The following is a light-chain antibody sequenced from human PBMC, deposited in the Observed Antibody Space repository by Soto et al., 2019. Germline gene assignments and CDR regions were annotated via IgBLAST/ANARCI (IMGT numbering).Light chain of an antibody. Sequence: EIVLTQSPATLSLSPGERATLSCRASQSVSSYLAWYQQKPGQAPRLLIYDASNRATGIPARFSGSGSGTDFTLTISSLEPEDFAAYYCQQRSNWGLTFGGGTKVDIK. CDR2: DAS. V-gene: IGKV3-11*01. CDR3: QQRSNWGLT. CDR1: QSVSSY. J-gene: IGKJ4*01.